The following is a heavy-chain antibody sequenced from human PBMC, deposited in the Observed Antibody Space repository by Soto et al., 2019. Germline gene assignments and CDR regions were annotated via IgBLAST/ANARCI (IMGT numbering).Heavy chain of an antibody. V-gene: IGHV3-23*01. D-gene: IGHD1-26*01. CDR3: AKVLSSGSYSGALEY. CDR2: ISARGGST. CDR1: GFSITSFA. Sequence: GGSLRLSCVASGFSITSFAMSWVRQAPGKGLEWASAISARGGSTYADSVKGRFTISRDNSKNTLYLQMNSLRVEDTAVYYCAKVLSSGSYSGALEYWGQGALVTVSS. J-gene: IGHJ4*02.